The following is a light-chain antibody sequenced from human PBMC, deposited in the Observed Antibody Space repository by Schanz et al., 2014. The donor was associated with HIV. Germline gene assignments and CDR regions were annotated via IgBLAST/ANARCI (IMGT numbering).Light chain of an antibody. V-gene: IGLV2-14*03. CDR3: TSYASSRSMV. Sequence: QSALTQPASVSGSPGQSITFSCTGTNNDIGSYTYVSWYQQHPDKAPKLVVYGVFDRPSGVSNRFSGSKSGNTASLTISGLQAEDEADYYCTSYASSRSMVFGTGTKVTVL. CDR1: NNDIGSYTY. J-gene: IGLJ1*01. CDR2: GVF.